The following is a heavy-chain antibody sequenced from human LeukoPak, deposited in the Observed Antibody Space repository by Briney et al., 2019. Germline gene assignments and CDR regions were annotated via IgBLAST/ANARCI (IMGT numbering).Heavy chain of an antibody. CDR3: AREGEEVLIAGRSFYY. Sequence: GGSLRLSCAASGFTFSSYAMHWVRQAPGKGLEWVSYISSSGSTIYYADSVKGRFTISRDNAKNSLYLQMNSLRAEDTAVYYCAREGEEVLIAGRSFYYLGPGTLGTVSS. D-gene: IGHD6-6*01. CDR2: ISSSGSTI. V-gene: IGHV3-48*04. CDR1: GFTFSSYA. J-gene: IGHJ4*02.